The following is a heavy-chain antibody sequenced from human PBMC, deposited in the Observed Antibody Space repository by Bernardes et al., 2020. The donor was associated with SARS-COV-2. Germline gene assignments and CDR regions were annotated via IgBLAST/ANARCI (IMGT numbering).Heavy chain of an antibody. CDR1: GFNFEDYT. V-gene: IGHV3-43*01. CDR3: ATEWQSLTVVGAGHDAFDC. D-gene: IGHD3-3*01. J-gene: IGHJ3*01. CDR2: VSWDGSTT. Sequence: GGSLRLSCAASGFNFEDYTMPWVRQVPGKGLEWVSLVSWDGSTTHYADSVKGRFIISRDSSRNTVHLQMDSLRKEDTALYYCATEWQSLTVVGAGHDAFDCGGQGRMVTVSS.